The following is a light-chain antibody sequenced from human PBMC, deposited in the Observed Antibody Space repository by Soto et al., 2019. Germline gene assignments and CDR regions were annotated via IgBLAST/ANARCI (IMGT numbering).Light chain of an antibody. CDR2: SAS. CDR3: QQSSNIPWT. V-gene: IGKV1-39*01. Sequence: DIQMTQSPSCLSASVGGGVAITCRTSQHVDRYLSWYQQIPGRAPKXFXYSASSLVSGVPPRFRGSASGTEFTLSISSLQREDFATYFCQQSSNIPWTFGQGTKVDI. CDR1: QHVDRY. J-gene: IGKJ1*01.